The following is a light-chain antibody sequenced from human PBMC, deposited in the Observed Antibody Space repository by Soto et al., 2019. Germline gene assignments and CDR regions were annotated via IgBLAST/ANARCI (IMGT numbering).Light chain of an antibody. V-gene: IGLV2-18*02. CDR2: EVS. CDR3: NSYTSSGTYV. Sequence: QSVLTQPPSVSGSPGHSVTISCTGTSSDVGSYNRVSWYQQPPGTAPKLMIYEVSNRPSGVPDRFSGSKSGNTASLTISGLQAEDEADYYCNSYTSSGTYVFGTGTKVTVL. J-gene: IGLJ1*01. CDR1: SSDVGSYNR.